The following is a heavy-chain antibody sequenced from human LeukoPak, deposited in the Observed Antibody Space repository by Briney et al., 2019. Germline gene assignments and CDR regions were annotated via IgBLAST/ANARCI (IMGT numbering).Heavy chain of an antibody. J-gene: IGHJ1*01. D-gene: IGHD3-10*01. V-gene: IGHV3-23*01. CDR2: ISGSGGDT. CDR1: GFTSSIDA. Sequence: GGSLRLSCAVSGFTSSIDAMSWVRQAPGKGLDWVSTISGSGGDTYYADSVKGRFTISRDNSKNTLYLQMNSLRAEDTAVYYCAKDLWFGEPWGQGTLVTVSS. CDR3: AKDLWFGEP.